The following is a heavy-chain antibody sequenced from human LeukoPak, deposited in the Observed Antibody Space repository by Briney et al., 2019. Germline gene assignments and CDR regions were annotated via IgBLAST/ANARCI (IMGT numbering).Heavy chain of an antibody. J-gene: IGHJ4*02. D-gene: IGHD4-17*01. CDR3: VRDRTTVPNLFDY. V-gene: IGHV3-74*01. CDR1: GFSFSSHC. CDR2: INGDETST. Sequence: PGGSLRLSCAASGFSFSSHCMHWARQAPGKGLVWVSRINGDETSTAYADSVKGRFTISRDNAKNTLYLQMNSLRADDTAVYYCVRDRTTVPNLFDYWGQGTLVTVSS.